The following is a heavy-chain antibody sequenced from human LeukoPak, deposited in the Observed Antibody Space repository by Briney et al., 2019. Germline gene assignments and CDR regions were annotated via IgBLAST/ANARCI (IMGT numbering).Heavy chain of an antibody. D-gene: IGHD6-6*01. CDR3: ARLWDSSSSLDY. CDR1: GGSISSYY. V-gene: IGHV4-59*08. CDR2: IYYSGGT. J-gene: IGHJ4*02. Sequence: SETLSLTCTVSGGSISSYYWTWIRQPPGKGLGLEWIGYIYYSGGTNYNPSLKSRVTISMDTSKNQVSLKLSSVTAADTAVYYCARLWDSSSSLDYWGQGTLVTVSS.